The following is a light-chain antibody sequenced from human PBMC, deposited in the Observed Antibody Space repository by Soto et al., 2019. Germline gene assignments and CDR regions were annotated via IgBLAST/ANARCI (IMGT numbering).Light chain of an antibody. CDR1: QDISRY. V-gene: IGKV1-9*01. J-gene: IGKJ3*01. CDR3: QQLQSTPFT. CDR2: GTS. Sequence: QLTQSPSSLSASVGDRVTITCRASQDISRYLAWYQQKAGKAPKLLISGTSTLQSGFPSRFSAFGSVTEFNLTISSLQPEDFSTYHCQQLQSTPFTFGPGT.